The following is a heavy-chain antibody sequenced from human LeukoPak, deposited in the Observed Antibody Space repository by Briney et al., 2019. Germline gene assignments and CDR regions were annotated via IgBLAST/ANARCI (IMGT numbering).Heavy chain of an antibody. D-gene: IGHD3-22*01. CDR2: ISSSSSYI. CDR3: ARDGHYYDSSGYAY. CDR1: GFTFSSYS. V-gene: IGHV3-21*01. Sequence: GCSLRLSCAASGFTFSSYSMNWVRQAPGKGLEWVSSISSSSSYIYYADSVKGRFTISRDNAKNSLYLQMNSLRAEDTAVYHCARDGHYYDSSGYAYWGQGTLVTVSS. J-gene: IGHJ4*02.